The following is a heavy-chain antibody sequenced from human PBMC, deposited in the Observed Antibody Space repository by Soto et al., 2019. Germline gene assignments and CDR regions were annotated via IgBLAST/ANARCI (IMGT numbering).Heavy chain of an antibody. D-gene: IGHD3-10*01. CDR2: ITWNTHKI. Sequence: EVQLVESGGGLVQPGRSLRLSCAASGFTFDDYAMHWVRQAPGKGLEWVSGITWNTHKIAYADSVEGRFTISRDNAKNFLYLQMNSLRAEDTALYYCAKDRVRGRFGEASFDAWGQGTLVTVSS. J-gene: IGHJ3*01. CDR3: AKDRVRGRFGEASFDA. CDR1: GFTFDDYA. V-gene: IGHV3-9*01.